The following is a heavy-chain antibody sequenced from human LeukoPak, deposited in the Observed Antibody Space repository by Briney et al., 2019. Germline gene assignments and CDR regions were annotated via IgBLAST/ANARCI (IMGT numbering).Heavy chain of an antibody. Sequence: GGSLRLSCAASGFTFLNSWMSWVRQAPGKGLEWMANIKPDGSQKYYVDSVKGRFTISRDNAKNSLYLQMNSLRAEDTAVYYCARGPLIAAAGTWWGQGTLVTVSS. D-gene: IGHD6-13*01. J-gene: IGHJ4*02. V-gene: IGHV3-7*03. CDR3: ARGPLIAAAGTW. CDR1: GFTFLNSW. CDR2: IKPDGSQK.